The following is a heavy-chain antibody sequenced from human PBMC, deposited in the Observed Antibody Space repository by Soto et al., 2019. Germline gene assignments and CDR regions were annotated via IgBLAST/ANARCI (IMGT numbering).Heavy chain of an antibody. J-gene: IGHJ4*02. V-gene: IGHV3-30*18. CDR3: AKDRSITISRMAYYFDY. Sequence: GGSLRLSCAASGFTFSSYGMHWVRQAPGKGLEWVAVISYDGSNKYYADSVKGRFTISRDNSKNTLYLQMNSLRAEDTAVYYCAKDRSITISRMAYYFDYWGQGTLVTVSS. CDR1: GFTFSSYG. D-gene: IGHD3-3*01. CDR2: ISYDGSNK.